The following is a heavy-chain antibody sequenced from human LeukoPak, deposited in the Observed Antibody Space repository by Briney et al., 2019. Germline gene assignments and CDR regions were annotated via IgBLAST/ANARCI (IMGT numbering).Heavy chain of an antibody. CDR2: IIPIFGTA. CDR1: GYTFTGYY. Sequence: SVKVSCKASGYTFTGYYMHWVRQAPGQGLEWMGGIIPIFGTANYAQKFQGRVTITADESTSTAYMELSSLRSEDTAVYYCARSKGIYYYYYYMDVWGKGTTVTISS. CDR3: ARSKGIYYYYYYMDV. J-gene: IGHJ6*03. V-gene: IGHV1-69*13.